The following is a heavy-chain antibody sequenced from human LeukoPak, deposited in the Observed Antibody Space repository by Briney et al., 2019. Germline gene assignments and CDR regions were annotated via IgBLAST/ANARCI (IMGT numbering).Heavy chain of an antibody. CDR1: GYTFTSYA. CDR2: INAGNGNT. V-gene: IGHV1-3*01. J-gene: IGHJ2*01. CDR3: ARVVVVAATRGTWYFDL. D-gene: IGHD2-15*01. Sequence: ASVKVSCKASGYTFTSYAMHWVRQASGQRLEWMGWINAGNGNTKYSQKFQGRVTITRDTSASTAYMELRSLRSDDTAVYYCARVVVVAATRGTWYFDLWGRGTLVTVSS.